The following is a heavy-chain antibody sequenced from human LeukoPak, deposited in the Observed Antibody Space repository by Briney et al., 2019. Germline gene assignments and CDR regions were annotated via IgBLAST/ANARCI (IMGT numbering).Heavy chain of an antibody. J-gene: IGHJ4*02. CDR3: ARDTYYYGSGTYYFNY. CDR1: GGSISSYY. D-gene: IGHD3-10*01. CDR2: IYYSGST. V-gene: IGHV4-59*12. Sequence: SETLSLTCTVSGGSISSYYWSWIRQPPGKGLEWIGYIYYSGSTNYNPSLKSRVTMSVDTSKNQFSLKLSSVTAADTAVYYCARDTYYYGSGTYYFNYWGQGTLVTVSS.